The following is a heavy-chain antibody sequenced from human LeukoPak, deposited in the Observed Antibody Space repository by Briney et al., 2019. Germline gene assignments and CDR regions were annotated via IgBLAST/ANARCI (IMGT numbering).Heavy chain of an antibody. Sequence: GGSLRLSCVASGFTFSDYYMSWVRQPPGKGLEWVANIKQDGSEKYYVDSVKGRFTISRDNAKNSLFLQMNSLRAEDTAVYYCAKSPYYYGSGSYYGSPMDVWGKGTTVTISS. V-gene: IGHV3-7*01. J-gene: IGHJ6*03. CDR2: IKQDGSEK. CDR1: GFTFSDYY. CDR3: AKSPYYYGSGSYYGSPMDV. D-gene: IGHD3-10*01.